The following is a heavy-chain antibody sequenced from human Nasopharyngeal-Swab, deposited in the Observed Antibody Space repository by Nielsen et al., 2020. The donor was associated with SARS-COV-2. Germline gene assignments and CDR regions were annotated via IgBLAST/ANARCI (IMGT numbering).Heavy chain of an antibody. V-gene: IGHV6-1*01. CDR3: GREVSSHFDF. J-gene: IGHJ4*02. CDR1: GDSVSTNSAT. CDR2: TYYRSKWYN. Sequence: SQTLPLTCSISGDSVSTNSATWNWIRQSPSRGLEWLGRTYYRSKWYNDYAVSVKSRITINPDTSKNQFSLQLNSVTPEDTALYYCGREVSSHFDFWGQGTLVTVSS.